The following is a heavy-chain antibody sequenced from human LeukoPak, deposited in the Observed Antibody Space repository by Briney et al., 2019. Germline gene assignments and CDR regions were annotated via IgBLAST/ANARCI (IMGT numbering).Heavy chain of an antibody. J-gene: IGHJ2*01. CDR2: IYYSGST. Sequence: PSETLSLTCTVSGGSISSYCWSWIRQPPRKGLEWIGYIYYSGSTNYNPSLKSRVTISVDTSKNQFSLKLSSVTAADTAVYYCARAPDSSGYNPFDLWGRGTLVTVSS. V-gene: IGHV4-59*01. D-gene: IGHD3-22*01. CDR3: ARAPDSSGYNPFDL. CDR1: GGSISSYC.